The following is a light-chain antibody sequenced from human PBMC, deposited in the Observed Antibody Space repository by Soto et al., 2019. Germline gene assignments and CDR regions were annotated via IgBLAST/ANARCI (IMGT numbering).Light chain of an antibody. V-gene: IGKV3-15*01. Sequence: EIVMTQSPATLSVSPGERATLSCRASQSLSTNLAWYQQKPGQAPRLLIYGASSRATSVPARFSGSGSGTEFTLTISGLEPEDFAVYYCQQRTNRPPITFGQGTRLEIK. CDR3: QQRTNRPPIT. J-gene: IGKJ5*01. CDR2: GAS. CDR1: QSLSTN.